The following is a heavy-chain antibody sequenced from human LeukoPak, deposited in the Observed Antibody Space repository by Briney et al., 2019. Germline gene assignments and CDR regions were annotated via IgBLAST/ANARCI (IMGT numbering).Heavy chain of an antibody. Sequence: GGSLRLSCVASGFTFRSYAMNWVRQAPGKGLEWVSYMSSDSSFINYADSVKGRFTISRDNSKNTLYLQMNSLRAEDTAVYYCAKGCSSTSCYFMNWFDPWGQGTLVTVSS. V-gene: IGHV3-48*01. D-gene: IGHD2-2*01. J-gene: IGHJ5*02. CDR1: GFTFRSYA. CDR2: MSSDSSFI. CDR3: AKGCSSTSCYFMNWFDP.